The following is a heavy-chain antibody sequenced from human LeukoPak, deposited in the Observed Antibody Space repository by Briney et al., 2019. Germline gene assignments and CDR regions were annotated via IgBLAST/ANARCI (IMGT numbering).Heavy chain of an antibody. D-gene: IGHD6-19*01. V-gene: IGHV4-30-2*01. Sequence: SETLSLTCTVSGGSISSGGYYWSWIRQPPGKGLEWIGYIYHSGSTYYNPSLKSRVTISVDRSKNQFSLKLSSVTAADTAVYYCARDRLAVAGTRFFDYWGQGTLVTVSS. CDR2: IYHSGST. CDR1: GGSISSGGYY. J-gene: IGHJ4*02. CDR3: ARDRLAVAGTRFFDY.